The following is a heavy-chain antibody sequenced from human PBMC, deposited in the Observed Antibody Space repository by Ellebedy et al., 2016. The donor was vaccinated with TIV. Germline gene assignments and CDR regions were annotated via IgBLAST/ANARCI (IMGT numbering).Heavy chain of an antibody. J-gene: IGHJ4*02. CDR3: ARAEMLTTPFDY. CDR2: ISHSGTT. CDR1: GGSFSGYY. V-gene: IGHV4-34*01. Sequence: SETLSLTCAAYGGSFSGYYWSWIRQSPGKGLEWVGEISHSGTTNSNPSLKSRVTISVDTSKNQFSLKLRSVTAADTAIYYCARAEMLTTPFDYWGQGALVTVAS. D-gene: IGHD4/OR15-4a*01.